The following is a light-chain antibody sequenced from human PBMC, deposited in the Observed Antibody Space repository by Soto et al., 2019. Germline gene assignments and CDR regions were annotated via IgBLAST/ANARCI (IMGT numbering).Light chain of an antibody. Sequence: ELVLTQSPGTLSLSPGARATLSCRASQSLSSRNLAWYQQKPGQAPRLLIYGASTRATGVPARFSGSGSGTEFTLTISSLQSEDFGVYYCQQYNNWWTVGQGNKVDIK. CDR2: GAS. V-gene: IGKV3-15*01. CDR1: QSLSSRN. J-gene: IGKJ1*01. CDR3: QQYNNWWT.